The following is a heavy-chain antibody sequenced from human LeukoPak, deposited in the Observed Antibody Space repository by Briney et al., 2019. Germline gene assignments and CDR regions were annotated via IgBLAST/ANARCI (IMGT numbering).Heavy chain of an antibody. CDR2: IIPIFGTA. D-gene: IGHD3-10*01. CDR3: ARDLDVPYYYGSGSYYNALGY. CDR1: GGTFSSYA. V-gene: IGHV1-69*05. Sequence: ASVKVSCKASGGTFSSYAISWVRQAPGQGLEWMGGIIPIFGTANYAQKFQGRVTMTTDTSTSTAYMELRSLRSDDTAVYYCARDLDVPYYYGSGSYYNALGYWGQGTLVTVSS. J-gene: IGHJ4*02.